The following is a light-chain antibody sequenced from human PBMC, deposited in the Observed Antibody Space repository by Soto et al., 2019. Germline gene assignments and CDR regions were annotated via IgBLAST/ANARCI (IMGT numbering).Light chain of an antibody. Sequence: EIVLTQSPGTLSMSAGESATLSCRASQSVSSSYLAWYHHKPGQAPRLLIYGASRRATGIPDRFSGSGSGTDFTLTISRLEPEDFAVYYCQQYASFLRTFGQGTKVEIK. CDR3: QQYASFLRT. V-gene: IGKV3-20*01. CDR2: GAS. CDR1: QSVSSSY. J-gene: IGKJ1*01.